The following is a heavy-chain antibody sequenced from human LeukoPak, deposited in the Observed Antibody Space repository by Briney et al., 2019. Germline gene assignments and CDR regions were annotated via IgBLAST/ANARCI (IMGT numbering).Heavy chain of an antibody. D-gene: IGHD6-19*01. V-gene: IGHV3-23*01. CDR2: ISGSGGST. J-gene: IGHJ4*02. Sequence: GGSLRLSCAASGFAVSSNYMSWVRQAPGKGLEWVSAISGSGGSTYYADSVKGRFTISRDNSKNTLYLQMNSLRAEDTAVYYCAKDRDSSGCLDYWGQGTLVTVSS. CDR3: AKDRDSSGCLDY. CDR1: GFAVSSNY.